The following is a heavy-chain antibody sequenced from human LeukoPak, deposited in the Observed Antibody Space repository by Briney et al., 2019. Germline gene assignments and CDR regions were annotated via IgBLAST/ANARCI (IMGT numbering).Heavy chain of an antibody. CDR2: IYHSGST. D-gene: IGHD3-10*01. Sequence: PSETLSLTCAVSGGSISSGGYSWSWIRQPPGKGLEWIGYIYHSGSTYYNPSLKSRVTISVVRSKNQFSLKLSSVTAADTAVYYCARGVGDSYFDYWGQGTLVTVSS. V-gene: IGHV4-30-2*01. CDR1: GGSISSGGYS. CDR3: ARGVGDSYFDY. J-gene: IGHJ4*02.